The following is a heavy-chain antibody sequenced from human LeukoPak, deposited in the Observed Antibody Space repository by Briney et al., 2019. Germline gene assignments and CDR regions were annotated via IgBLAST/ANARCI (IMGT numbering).Heavy chain of an antibody. V-gene: IGHV5-51*01. D-gene: IGHD5-24*01. CDR2: IYPGDSDT. Sequence: GESLKISCKASGYSFTTHWIGWVRQMPGKGLEWMGIIYPGDSDTRYSPSFQGQVTISADNSITTAYLHWSSLKASDTAMYYCARPKVGGYNYGFDYWGQGTLVTVSS. CDR1: GYSFTTHW. J-gene: IGHJ4*02. CDR3: ARPKVGGYNYGFDY.